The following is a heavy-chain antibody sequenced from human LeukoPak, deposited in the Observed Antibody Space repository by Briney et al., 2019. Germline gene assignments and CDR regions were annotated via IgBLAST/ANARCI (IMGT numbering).Heavy chain of an antibody. CDR3: ARSNYYDSSGAFDY. CDR1: GFTVSRNY. V-gene: IGHV3-66*02. J-gene: IGHJ4*02. CDR2: IYSGGGT. D-gene: IGHD3-22*01. Sequence: GGSLRLSCAASGFTVSRNYMTWVRQAPGKGPEWVSLIYSGGGTQYADSVKGRFTISRDNSKNTLYLQMNSLRAEDTAVYYCARSNYYDSSGAFDYWGQGTLVTVSS.